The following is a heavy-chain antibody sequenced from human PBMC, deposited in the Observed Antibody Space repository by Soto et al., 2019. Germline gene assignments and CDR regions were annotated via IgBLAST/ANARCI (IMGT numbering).Heavy chain of an antibody. V-gene: IGHV4-30-2*01. CDR2: TYHSGNP. CDR1: GDTISTGGYT. J-gene: IGHJ6*02. D-gene: IGHD2-2*03. Sequence: PSETLSLTCDVSGDTISTGGYTWAWIRQPPGKALEWIGHTYHSGNPYYNTSLKSRVIISVDRSKNQFSMKVRSVTAADTAVYFCARLNGYCVSTSCHGYYGMDVWGQGTTVTVSS. CDR3: ARLNGYCVSTSCHGYYGMDV.